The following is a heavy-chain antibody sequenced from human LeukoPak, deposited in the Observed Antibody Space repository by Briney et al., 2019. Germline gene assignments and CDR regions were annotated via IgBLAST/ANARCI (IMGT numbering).Heavy chain of an antibody. CDR2: ISSSGSTI. Sequence: PGGSLGLSCAASGFTFSDYYMSWIRQAPGKGLEWVSYISSSGSTIYYADSVKGRFTISRDNAKNSLYLQMNSLRAEDTAVYYCARGGSSTSSEYNWFDPWGQGTLVTVSS. D-gene: IGHD2-2*01. CDR3: ARGGSSTSSEYNWFDP. J-gene: IGHJ5*02. V-gene: IGHV3-11*01. CDR1: GFTFSDYY.